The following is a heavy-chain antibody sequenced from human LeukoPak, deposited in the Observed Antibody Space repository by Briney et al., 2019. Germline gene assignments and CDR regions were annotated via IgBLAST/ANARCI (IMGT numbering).Heavy chain of an antibody. CDR1: GFTFSAYA. CDR3: AKNLNGGNTHSDY. V-gene: IGHV3-23*01. CDR2: ISGGDTST. D-gene: IGHD4-23*01. J-gene: IGHJ4*02. Sequence: AGGSLRLSCSASGFTFSAYAMYWVRQAPGKGLEWVSTISGGDTSTFYADSVKGRFTISRDNSKNTLYLQMNNLRAEDTAVYYCAKNLNGGNTHSDYWGQGTLVTVSS.